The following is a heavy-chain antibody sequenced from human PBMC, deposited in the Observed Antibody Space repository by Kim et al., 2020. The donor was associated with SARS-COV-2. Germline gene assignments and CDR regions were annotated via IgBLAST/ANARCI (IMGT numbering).Heavy chain of an antibody. CDR1: GFTVSSNY. CDR2: VYSGGNI. Sequence: GGSLRLSCAASGFTVSSNYMSWVRQAPGKGLEWVSVVYSGGNIYYADSVKGRFTISRDNSQNTLYLQMNSLRAEDTAVYYCARGGGDRAFDYWGQGTLVTVSS. D-gene: IGHD2-21*02. CDR3: ARGGGDRAFDY. V-gene: IGHV3-66*02. J-gene: IGHJ4*02.